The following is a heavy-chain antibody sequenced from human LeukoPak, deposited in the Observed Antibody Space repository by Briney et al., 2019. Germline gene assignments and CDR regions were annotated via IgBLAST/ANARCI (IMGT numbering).Heavy chain of an antibody. CDR2: ISAYNGNT. CDR3: ARAGPVAAAFDI. Sequence: ASVKVSCKASGYTFTSYGISWVRQAPGQGLEWMGWISAYNGNTNYAQKLQGRVTMTTDTSTSTAYVELRSLRSDDTAVYYCARAGPVAAAFDIWGQGTMVTVSS. D-gene: IGHD3-10*01. CDR1: GYTFTSYG. J-gene: IGHJ3*02. V-gene: IGHV1-18*01.